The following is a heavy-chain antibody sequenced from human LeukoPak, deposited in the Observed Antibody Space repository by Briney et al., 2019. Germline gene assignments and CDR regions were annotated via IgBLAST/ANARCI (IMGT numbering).Heavy chain of an antibody. J-gene: IGHJ5*02. CDR1: GGSISSYY. CDR2: IYYSGST. D-gene: IGHD2-2*01. CDR3: ARDLASGYCSSTSCFAWFDP. V-gene: IGHV4-59*12. Sequence: PSETLSLTCTVSGGSISSYYWSWIRQPPGKGLEWIGYIYYSGSTNYNPSLKSRVTISVDTSKNQFSLKLSSVTAADTAVYYCARDLASGYCSSTSCFAWFDPWGQGTLVTVSS.